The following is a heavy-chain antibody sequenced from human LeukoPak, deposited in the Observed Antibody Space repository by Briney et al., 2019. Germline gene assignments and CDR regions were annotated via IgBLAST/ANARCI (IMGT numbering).Heavy chain of an antibody. CDR3: AREGRKDTRIQLWTTVPVHFDY. J-gene: IGHJ4*02. V-gene: IGHV3-30-3*01. CDR2: ISYDGSNK. Sequence: HGGSLRLSCAASGFTFSSYAMHWVRQAPGKGLEWVAVISYDGSNKYYADSVKGRFTISRDNSKNTLYLQMNSLRAEDTAVYYCAREGRKDTRIQLWTTVPVHFDYWGQGTLVTVSS. CDR1: GFTFSSYA. D-gene: IGHD5-18*01.